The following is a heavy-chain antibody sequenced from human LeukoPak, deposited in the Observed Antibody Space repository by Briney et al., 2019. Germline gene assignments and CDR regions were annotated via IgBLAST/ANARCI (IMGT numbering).Heavy chain of an antibody. J-gene: IGHJ4*02. V-gene: IGHV4-39*01. CDR3: ARAHYDFWSGYYYFDY. Sequence: SETLSLTCTVSGGSISSSSYYWGWIRQPPGKGLEWIGSIYYSGSTYYNPSLKSRVTISVDTSKNQFSLKLSSVTAADTAVYYCARAHYDFWSGYYYFDYWGQGTLVTVSS. CDR2: IYYSGST. CDR1: GGSISSSSYY. D-gene: IGHD3-3*01.